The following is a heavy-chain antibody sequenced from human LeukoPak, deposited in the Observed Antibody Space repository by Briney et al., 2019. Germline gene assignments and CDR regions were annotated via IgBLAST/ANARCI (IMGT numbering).Heavy chain of an antibody. D-gene: IGHD6-6*01. J-gene: IGHJ5*02. Sequence: GGSLRLSCAASGFTFSSYGMHWVRQAPGKGLEWVAVISYDGSNKYYADSVKGRFTISRDNSKNTLYLQMNSLRAEDTAVYYCAGEQLVRSIWFDPWGQGTLVTVSS. CDR3: AGEQLVRSIWFDP. CDR2: ISYDGSNK. CDR1: GFTFSSYG. V-gene: IGHV3-30*03.